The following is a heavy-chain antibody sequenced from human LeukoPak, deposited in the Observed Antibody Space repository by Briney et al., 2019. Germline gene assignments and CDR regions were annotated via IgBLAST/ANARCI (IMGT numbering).Heavy chain of an antibody. CDR3: TRALDYYYGSGSYQRYFDY. D-gene: IGHD3-10*01. CDR1: GGSISSGGYY. CDR2: IYYSGST. Sequence: SEALSLTCTVSGGSISSGGYYWSWIRQHPGKGLEWIGYIYYSGSTYYNPSLKSRVTIPVNTPKKQFSLKLSSVTAADTAAYYGTRALDYYYGSGSYQRYFDYWGQGTLVTVSS. V-gene: IGHV4-31*03. J-gene: IGHJ4*02.